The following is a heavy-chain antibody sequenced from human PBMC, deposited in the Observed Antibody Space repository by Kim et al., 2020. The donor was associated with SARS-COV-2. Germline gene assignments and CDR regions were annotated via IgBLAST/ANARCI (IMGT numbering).Heavy chain of an antibody. D-gene: IGHD5-12*01. V-gene: IGHV4-34*01. Sequence: SETLSLTCAVYGGSFSGYYWSWIRQPPGKGLEWIGEINHSGSTNYNPSLKSRVTISVDTSKNQFSLKLSSVTAADTAVYYCARGGISGYVGDYWGQGTLVTVSS. CDR2: INHSGST. CDR1: GGSFSGYY. CDR3: ARGGISGYVGDY. J-gene: IGHJ4*02.